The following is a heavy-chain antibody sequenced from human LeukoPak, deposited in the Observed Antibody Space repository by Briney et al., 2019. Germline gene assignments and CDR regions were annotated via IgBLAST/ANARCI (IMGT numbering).Heavy chain of an antibody. V-gene: IGHV3-30*18. D-gene: IGHD3-10*01. J-gene: IGHJ6*02. CDR1: GFTFSSYG. CDR2: ISYDGSNK. Sequence: GRSLRLSCAASGFTFSSYGMHWVRQAPGKGLEWVAVISYDGSNKYYADSVKGRFTISRDNSKNTLYLQMNSLRAEDTAVYYCAKVITMIRGAIYGVDVWGQGTTVTVSS. CDR3: AKVITMIRGAIYGVDV.